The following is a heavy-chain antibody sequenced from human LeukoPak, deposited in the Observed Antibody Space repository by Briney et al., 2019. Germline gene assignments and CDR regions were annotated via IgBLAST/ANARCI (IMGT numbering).Heavy chain of an antibody. J-gene: IGHJ4*02. CDR2: ISYDGSNK. V-gene: IGHV3-30-3*01. D-gene: IGHD6-13*01. CDR1: GFTFSSYA. Sequence: PGRSLRLSCAASGFTFSSYAMHWVRQAPGKGLEWAAVISYDGSNKYYADSVKGRFTISRDNSKNTLYLRMNSLRAEDTAVYYCARTDRIAAAGNFDYWGQGTLVTVSS. CDR3: ARTDRIAAAGNFDY.